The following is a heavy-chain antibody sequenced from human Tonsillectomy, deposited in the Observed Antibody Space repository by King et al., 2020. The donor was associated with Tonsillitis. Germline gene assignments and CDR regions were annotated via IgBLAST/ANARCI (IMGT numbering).Heavy chain of an antibody. J-gene: IGHJ4*02. V-gene: IGHV3-9*01. CDR3: AKGGGGTSITIFDY. CDR1: GFTFDDYA. D-gene: IGHD3-10*01. Sequence: VQLVESGGGLVQPGRSLRLSCAASGFTFDDYAMHWVRQAPGKGLEWVSGISWNSGSIGYADSVKGRFTISRDNAKNSLYLQMNSLRAEDTALYYCAKGGGGTSITIFDYWGQGTLVTVSS. CDR2: ISWNSGSI.